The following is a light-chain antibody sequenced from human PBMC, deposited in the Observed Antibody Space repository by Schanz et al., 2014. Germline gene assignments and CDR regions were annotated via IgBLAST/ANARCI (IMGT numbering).Light chain of an antibody. CDR2: GAS. V-gene: IGKV3-20*01. J-gene: IGKJ1*01. CDR1: QSVRSNY. Sequence: ETVLTQSPGTLSLSPGERATLSCRASQSVRSNYLAWYQQKPGQAPRLLIYGASNRATGIPDRFSGSGSGTDFTLTISRLEPEDCAVYCCQQYGDSRTFGQGTKVEIK. CDR3: QQYGDSRT.